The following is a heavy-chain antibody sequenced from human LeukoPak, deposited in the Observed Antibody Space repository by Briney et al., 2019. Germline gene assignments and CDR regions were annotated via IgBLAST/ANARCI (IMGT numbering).Heavy chain of an antibody. CDR2: INHSGST. V-gene: IGHV4-34*01. D-gene: IGHD1-1*01. Sequence: SETLSLTCAVYGGSFRGYYWSWISQPPGKGREWIGEINHSGSTNYNPSLKSRVTMSVDTSKNQFSLNLSSVTAADTAVYYCATGETGSTLGGYWGQGTLVTVSS. CDR3: ATGETGSTLGGY. CDR1: GGSFRGYY. J-gene: IGHJ4*02.